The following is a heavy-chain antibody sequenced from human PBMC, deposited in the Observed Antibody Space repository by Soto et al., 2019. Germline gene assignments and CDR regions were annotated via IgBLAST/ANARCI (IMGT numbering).Heavy chain of an antibody. CDR2: IIPIFGTA. CDR3: ARDRGGYCSGGSCSNWFDP. V-gene: IGHV1-69*06. D-gene: IGHD2-15*01. CDR1: GGTFSSYA. J-gene: IGHJ5*02. Sequence: QVQLVQSGAEVKKPGSSVKASCKASGGTFSSYAISWVRQAPGQGLEWMGGIIPIFGTANNAQKFQGRVTITADKSTSTAYMELSSLRSEDTAVYYCARDRGGYCSGGSCSNWFDPWGQGTLVTVSS.